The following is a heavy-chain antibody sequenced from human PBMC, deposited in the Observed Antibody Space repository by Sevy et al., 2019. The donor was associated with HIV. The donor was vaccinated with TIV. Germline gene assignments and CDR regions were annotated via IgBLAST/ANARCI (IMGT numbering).Heavy chain of an antibody. CDR2: IYYSGST. D-gene: IGHD2-21*01. CDR1: GGSISSYY. Sequence: SETLSITCTVSGGSISSYYWSWIRQPPGKGLEWIGYIYYSGSTNYNPSLKSRVTISVDTSKNQFSLKLSSVTAADTAVYYCARRIKNYYMDVWGKGTTVTVSS. V-gene: IGHV4-59*01. J-gene: IGHJ6*03. CDR3: ARRIKNYYMDV.